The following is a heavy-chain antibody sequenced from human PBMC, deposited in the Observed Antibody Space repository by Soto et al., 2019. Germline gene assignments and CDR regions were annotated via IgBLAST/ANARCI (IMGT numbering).Heavy chain of an antibody. J-gene: IGHJ6*02. CDR3: ARGDATKIVVTTYYGMDV. CDR2: IIPVFGTP. V-gene: IGHV1-69*12. CDR1: GGSLSNYG. D-gene: IGHD3-22*01. Sequence: QVQLVQSGAEVKKPGSSVKVSCKASGGSLSNYGISWVRQAPGQGLAWMGAIIPVFGTPNYAQKFQDRVTMTADESTTTVYMGVRSLTSEDTAVYYCARGDATKIVVTTYYGMDVWGQGTTVTVSS.